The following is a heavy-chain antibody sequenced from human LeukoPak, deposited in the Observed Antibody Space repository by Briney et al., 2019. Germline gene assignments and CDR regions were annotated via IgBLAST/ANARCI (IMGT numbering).Heavy chain of an antibody. V-gene: IGHV4-4*07. CDR2: IYTSGST. J-gene: IGHJ4*02. D-gene: IGHD2-2*01. CDR3: ARTTDCSSTSCYGGLGY. Sequence: SETLSLTCTVSGGSISSYYWSWIRQPAGKGLEWIGRIYTSGSTNYNPSLKSRVTMSVDTSKNQFSLKLSSVTAADTAVYYCARTTDCSSTSCYGGLGYWGQGTLVTVSS. CDR1: GGSISSYY.